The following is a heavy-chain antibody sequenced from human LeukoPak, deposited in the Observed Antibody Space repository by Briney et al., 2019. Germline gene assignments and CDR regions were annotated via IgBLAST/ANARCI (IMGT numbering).Heavy chain of an antibody. J-gene: IGHJ5*02. CDR1: GFTFSSYT. Sequence: GGSLRLSCAVSGFTFSSYTMNWVRQAPGKGLEWVSSITGSSTYIYYADSVKGRFTISRDNAKNSLYLQMNNLGAEDTAVYYCARDLTVTSTCWFDLWGQGTPVTVSS. CDR2: ITGSSTYI. V-gene: IGHV3-21*01. CDR3: ARDLTVTSTCWFDL. D-gene: IGHD4-11*01.